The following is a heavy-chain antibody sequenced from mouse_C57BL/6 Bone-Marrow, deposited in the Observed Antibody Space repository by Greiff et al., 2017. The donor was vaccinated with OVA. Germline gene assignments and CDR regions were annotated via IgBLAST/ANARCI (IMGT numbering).Heavy chain of an antibody. CDR1: GFTFSDYG. V-gene: IGHV5-17*01. J-gene: IGHJ3*01. CDR3: AGTVVAPFAY. Sequence: DVQLQESGGGLVKPGGSLKLSCAASGFTFSDYGMHWVRQAPEKGLEWVAYISSGSSTIYYADTVKGRFTISRDNAKNTLFLQMTSLRSVDTAMYYCAGTVVAPFAYWGQGTLVTVSA. CDR2: ISSGSSTI. D-gene: IGHD1-1*01.